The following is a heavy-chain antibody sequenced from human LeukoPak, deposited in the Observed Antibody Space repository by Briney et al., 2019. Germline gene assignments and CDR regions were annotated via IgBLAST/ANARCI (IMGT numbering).Heavy chain of an antibody. D-gene: IGHD4-17*01. V-gene: IGHV3-11*01. CDR3: ARRARDFGDSHAFDV. CDR2: IRGVPTDL. Sequence: GESLRLSCVASGLTFSDTNLAWIRQAPGKGLEWISYIRGVPTDLYYADSVKCRFTISRDNAKNSLYLQMNSLRAEDTAIYYCARRARDFGDSHAFDVWGQGTMVTVSS. J-gene: IGHJ3*01. CDR1: GLTFSDTN.